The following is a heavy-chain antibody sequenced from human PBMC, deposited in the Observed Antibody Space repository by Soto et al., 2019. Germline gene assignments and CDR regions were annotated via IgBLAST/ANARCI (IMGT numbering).Heavy chain of an antibody. Sequence: PSETLSLTCAVSGASFTSNYCWTWVRQPPGRGLEWIGEIYRTGSTNYNPSLKSRVNISLDKSENQFSLKVTSLTAADTAVYYCASRDPGTSVDYCGQGTLVTVSS. CDR3: ASRDPGTSVDY. D-gene: IGHD1-7*01. CDR1: GASFTSNYC. CDR2: IYRTGST. V-gene: IGHV4-4*02. J-gene: IGHJ4*02.